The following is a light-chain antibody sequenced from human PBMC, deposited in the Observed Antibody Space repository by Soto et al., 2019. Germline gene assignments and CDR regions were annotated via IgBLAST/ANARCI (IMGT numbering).Light chain of an antibody. CDR3: QVWDSSSDHWV. V-gene: IGLV3-21*02. J-gene: IGLJ3*02. Sequence: SSELTQPPSVSVAPRQTARITCGGNIIGSKSVHWYQQKPGQAPVLVVYDDSARPSGIPERFSGSNSGNTATLTISRVGAGDEADYYCQVWDSSSDHWVFGGGTKLTVL. CDR1: IIGSKS. CDR2: DDS.